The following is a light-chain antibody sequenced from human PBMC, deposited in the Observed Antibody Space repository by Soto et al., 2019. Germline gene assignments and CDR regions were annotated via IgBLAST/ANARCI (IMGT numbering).Light chain of an antibody. CDR2: AAS. Sequence: DIQLTQSPSFLSASVGDRVTITCRASQGMRNYLAWYQQKPGKAPELLIYAASTLQSGVPSKFSGSGSGTEFTLTTSSLQPEDFATYYCQHLNSYPVTFGGGTKVEIK. V-gene: IGKV1-9*01. CDR3: QHLNSYPVT. J-gene: IGKJ4*01. CDR1: QGMRNY.